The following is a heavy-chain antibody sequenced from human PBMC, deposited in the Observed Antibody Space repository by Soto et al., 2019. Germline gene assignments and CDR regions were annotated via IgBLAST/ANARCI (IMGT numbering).Heavy chain of an antibody. CDR2: IWYDGSNK. CDR1: GFTFSSYG. D-gene: IGHD2-21*01. V-gene: IGHV3-33*01. Sequence: QVQLVESGGGVVQPGRSLRLSCAASGFTFSSYGMHWVRQAPGKGLEWVAVIWYDGSNKYYADSVKGRFTISRDNSKTTLYLQMNSLRAEDTAVYYCARDLRRAVVNAPDAFDIWGQGTMVTVSS. CDR3: ARDLRRAVVNAPDAFDI. J-gene: IGHJ3*02.